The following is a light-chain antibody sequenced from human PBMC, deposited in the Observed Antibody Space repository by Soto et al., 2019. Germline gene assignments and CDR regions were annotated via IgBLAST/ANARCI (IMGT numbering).Light chain of an antibody. V-gene: IGKV2-28*01. CDR3: MQARQTPYT. Sequence: EIVMTQSPPSLTVTPGEPASISCRSSQRLLHSNGNNFLDWYLQKPGQSPQLLIYLGFNRASGVPDRVSGSGAGTDCKLIISRVAAEEVGVYYCMQARQTPYTLGQGTKLELK. CDR1: QRLLHSNGNNF. J-gene: IGKJ2*01. CDR2: LGF.